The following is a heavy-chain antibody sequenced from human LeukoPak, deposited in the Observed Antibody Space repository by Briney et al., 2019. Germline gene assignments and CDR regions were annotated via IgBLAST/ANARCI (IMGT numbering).Heavy chain of an antibody. J-gene: IGHJ4*02. V-gene: IGHV4-59*01. CDR2: IYYSGST. CDR1: GGSISSYY. D-gene: IGHD5-18*01. CDR3: ARTRGYSYGYDFDY. Sequence: PSETLSLTCAVSGGSISSYYWSWIRQPPGKGLEWIGYIYYSGSTNYNPSLKSRVTISVDTSKNQFSLKLSSVTAADTAVYYCARTRGYSYGYDFDYWGQGTLVTVSS.